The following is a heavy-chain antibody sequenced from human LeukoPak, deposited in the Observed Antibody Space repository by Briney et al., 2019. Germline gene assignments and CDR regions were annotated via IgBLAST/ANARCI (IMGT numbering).Heavy chain of an antibody. V-gene: IGHV4-34*01. Sequence: SETLSLTCAVYGGSFSGYYWSWIRQPPGKGLEWIGEINHSGSTNYHPSLKSRVTISVDTSKNQFSLKLSSVTAADTAVYYCARFVKYCSGGSCYSDYWGQGTLVTVSS. J-gene: IGHJ4*02. CDR3: ARFVKYCSGGSCYSDY. CDR1: GGSFSGYY. CDR2: INHSGST. D-gene: IGHD2-15*01.